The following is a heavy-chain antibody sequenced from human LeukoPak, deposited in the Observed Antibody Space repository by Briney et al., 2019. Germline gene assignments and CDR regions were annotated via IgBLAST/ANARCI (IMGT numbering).Heavy chain of an antibody. V-gene: IGHV3-48*01. CDR1: GFTFSSYS. J-gene: IGHJ3*02. Sequence: GSLRLSCAASGFTFSSYSMNWVRQAPGKGLEWVSYISSSSSTIYYADSVKGRFTISRDNAKNSLYLQMNSLRAEDTAVYYCARSPQWEPDAFDIWGQGTMVTVSS. CDR2: ISSSSSTI. CDR3: ARSPQWEPDAFDI. D-gene: IGHD1-26*01.